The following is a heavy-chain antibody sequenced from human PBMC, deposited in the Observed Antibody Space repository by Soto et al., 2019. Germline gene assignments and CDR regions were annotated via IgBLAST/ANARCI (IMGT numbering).Heavy chain of an antibody. CDR3: ARDHNWRYDAFDI. D-gene: IGHD1-20*01. J-gene: IGHJ3*02. CDR1: GFTFSSYA. V-gene: IGHV3-23*01. Sequence: PGGSLRLSCADSGFTFSSYAMNWVRQAPGKGLEWVSTIGGSGVSTYFADSVKGRFTISRDNSKNTLYLQMNSLTAEDTAVYYCARDHNWRYDAFDIWGQGTMVTVSS. CDR2: IGGSGVST.